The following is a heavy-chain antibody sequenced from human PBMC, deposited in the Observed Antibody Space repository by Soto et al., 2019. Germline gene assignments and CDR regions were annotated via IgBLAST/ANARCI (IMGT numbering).Heavy chain of an antibody. CDR3: ARVFGYSSRPFDP. Sequence: PGGSLRLSCAASGSTFSSYWMHWVRQAPGKGLVWVSRINSDGSSTSYADSVKGRFTISRDNAKNTLYLQMNSLRAEDTAVYYCARVFGYSSRPFDPWGQGTLVTVSS. CDR2: INSDGSST. J-gene: IGHJ5*02. V-gene: IGHV3-74*01. CDR1: GSTFSSYW. D-gene: IGHD6-13*01.